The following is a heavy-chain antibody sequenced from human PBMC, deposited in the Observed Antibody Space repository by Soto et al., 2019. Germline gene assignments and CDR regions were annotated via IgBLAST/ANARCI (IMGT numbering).Heavy chain of an antibody. V-gene: IGHV1-69*13. Sequence: SVKVSCKASGGTFSSYAISWVRQAPGQGLEWMGGIIPIFGTANYAQKFQGRVTITADESTSTAYMELSSLRSEDTAVYYCARNSKADYGLYYFDYWGQGTLVTVSS. CDR2: IIPIFGTA. CDR3: ARNSKADYGLYYFDY. CDR1: GGTFSSYA. J-gene: IGHJ4*02. D-gene: IGHD4-17*01.